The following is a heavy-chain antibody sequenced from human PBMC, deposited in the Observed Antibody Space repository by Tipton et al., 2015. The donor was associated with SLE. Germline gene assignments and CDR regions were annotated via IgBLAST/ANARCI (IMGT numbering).Heavy chain of an antibody. J-gene: IGHJ1*01. CDR1: GFTFSSYA. CDR2: IRGSGGST. Sequence: GSLRLSCAASGFTFSSYAMSWVRQAPGKGLEWVSSIRGSGGSTYNADSVKGRFTISRDNSKNTLYLQMNSLRAEDTAVYYCAKETPVVVVAATYFQRWGQGTLVTVSS. D-gene: IGHD2-15*01. V-gene: IGHV3-23*01. CDR3: AKETPVVVVAATYFQR.